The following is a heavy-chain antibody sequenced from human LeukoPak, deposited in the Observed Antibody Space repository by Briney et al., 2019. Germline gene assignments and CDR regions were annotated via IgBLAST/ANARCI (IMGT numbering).Heavy chain of an antibody. CDR2: IIPIFGTA. Sequence: SVKLSCKASGGTFSSYAISWVRQAPGQGLEWMGGIIPIFGTANYAQQFQGRVTITADKSTSTAYMELSSLRSEDTAVYYCASDCGGDCYPPAEYFQHWGQGTLVTVSS. D-gene: IGHD2-21*02. V-gene: IGHV1-69*06. CDR3: ASDCGGDCYPPAEYFQH. J-gene: IGHJ1*01. CDR1: GGTFSSYA.